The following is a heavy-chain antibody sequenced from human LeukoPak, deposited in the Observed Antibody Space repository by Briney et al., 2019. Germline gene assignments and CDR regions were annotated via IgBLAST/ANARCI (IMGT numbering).Heavy chain of an antibody. CDR3: ARDRGGSYYFDY. J-gene: IGHJ4*02. Sequence: PGGSLRLSCAASGFTFDDYGMSWVRQAPGKGLEWVSGINWNGGSTGYADSVKGRPTISRDNAKNSLYLQMNSLRAEDTALYYCARDRGGSYYFDYWGQGTLVTVSS. CDR2: INWNGGST. V-gene: IGHV3-20*04. CDR1: GFTFDDYG. D-gene: IGHD1-26*01.